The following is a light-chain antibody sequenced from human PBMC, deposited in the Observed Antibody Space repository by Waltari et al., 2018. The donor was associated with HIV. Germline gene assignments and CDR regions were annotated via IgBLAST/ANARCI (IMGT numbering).Light chain of an antibody. CDR1: QTISSY. Sequence: DIQMTQSPSSLSASVGDRVTITCRASQTISSYLNGYQQKPGRAPKLMIYAAASLQSGVPSRCSGSGSVTDFTLTSSSLQPEDFATYYCQQSYSTPRTFGQGTKVESK. V-gene: IGKV1-39*01. CDR2: AAA. CDR3: QQSYSTPRT. J-gene: IGKJ1*01.